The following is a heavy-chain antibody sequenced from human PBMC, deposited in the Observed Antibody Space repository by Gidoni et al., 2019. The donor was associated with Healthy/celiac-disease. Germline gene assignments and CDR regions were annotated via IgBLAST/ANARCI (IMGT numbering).Heavy chain of an antibody. D-gene: IGHD3-9*01. J-gene: IGHJ5*02. CDR2: IYYSGST. V-gene: IGHV4-30-4*01. CDR1: GGSISSGAYY. CDR3: ARGHLTGHPGVNWFDP. Sequence: QVQLQESGPGLVKPSQTLSLTCTVSGGSISSGAYYWSWIRQPPGKGLEWIGYIYYSGSTYYNPSLKSRVTISVDTSKNQFSLKLSSVTAADTAVYYCARGHLTGHPGVNWFDPWGQGTLVTVSS.